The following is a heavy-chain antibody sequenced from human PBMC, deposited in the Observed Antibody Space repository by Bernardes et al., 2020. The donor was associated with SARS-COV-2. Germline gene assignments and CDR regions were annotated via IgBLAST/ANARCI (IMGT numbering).Heavy chain of an antibody. J-gene: IGHJ4*02. Sequence: SVKVSCMGSGFTFTNSAVQWVRQARGQRLEWIGWIAVGSGDKSSARRFQDRVTISRDTSTRTAYMELSSLTSEDTAVYYCAADPSSGSGWVYYFGLWGQGTVVTVSS. D-gene: IGHD6-19*01. CDR3: AADPSSGSGWVYYFGL. CDR2: IAVGSGDK. V-gene: IGHV1-58*01. CDR1: GFTFTNSA.